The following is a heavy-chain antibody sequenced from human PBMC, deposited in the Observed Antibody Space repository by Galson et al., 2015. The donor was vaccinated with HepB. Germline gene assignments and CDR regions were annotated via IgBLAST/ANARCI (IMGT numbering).Heavy chain of an antibody. CDR2: INPNSGGT. V-gene: IGHV1-2*02. CDR3: ARDIEAVAGLDY. D-gene: IGHD6-19*01. J-gene: IGHJ4*02. CDR1: GYTFTGYY. Sequence: SVKVSCKASGYTFTGYYMHWVRQAPGQGLEWMGWINPNSGGTNYAQKFQGRVTMTRDTSISTAYMELSRLRSDDTAVYYCARDIEAVAGLDYWGQGTLVTVSS.